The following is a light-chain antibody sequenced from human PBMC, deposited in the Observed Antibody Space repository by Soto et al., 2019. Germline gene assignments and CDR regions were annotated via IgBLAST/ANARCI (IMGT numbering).Light chain of an antibody. CDR2: DAS. Sequence: IQMTQSPSTLSASVGDTVTITCRASQTISVSLAWYRQKPGKAPNLLIYDASPLQEGVPSRFSGSGSGTEFTLTVTRLQPDDVATYFCQQYDKYSTFGHGTKVDVK. CDR1: QTISVS. V-gene: IGKV1-5*01. J-gene: IGKJ1*01. CDR3: QQYDKYST.